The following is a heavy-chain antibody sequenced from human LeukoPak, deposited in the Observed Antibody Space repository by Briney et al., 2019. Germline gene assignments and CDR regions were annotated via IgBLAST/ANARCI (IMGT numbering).Heavy chain of an antibody. D-gene: IGHD5-24*01. V-gene: IGHV4-39*07. CDR2: IYYSGST. J-gene: IGHJ4*02. CDR3: ARSGWLQFDYFDY. CDR1: GGSISSSSYY. Sequence: SETLSLTCTVSGGSISSSSYYWGWIRQPPGKGLEWIGSIYYSGSTYYNPSLKSRVTISVDTSKNQVSLRLRSVTAADTAVYYCARSGWLQFDYFDYWGQGILVTVSS.